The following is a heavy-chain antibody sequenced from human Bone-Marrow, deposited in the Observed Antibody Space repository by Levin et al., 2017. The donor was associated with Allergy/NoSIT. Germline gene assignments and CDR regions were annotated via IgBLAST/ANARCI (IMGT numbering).Heavy chain of an antibody. D-gene: IGHD2-8*01. CDR3: ARNVPLTANGY. CDR1: GFTVYNHY. CDR2: IYSGGTT. V-gene: IGHV3-66*01. J-gene: IGHJ4*02. Sequence: GESLKISCAVSGFTVYNHYMSWVRQAPGKGLEWVSLIYSGGTTQYADSVKGRFTISRDSSKNTLYLQMNSLTPEDTAMYYCARNVPLTANGYWGQGTLVTVSS.